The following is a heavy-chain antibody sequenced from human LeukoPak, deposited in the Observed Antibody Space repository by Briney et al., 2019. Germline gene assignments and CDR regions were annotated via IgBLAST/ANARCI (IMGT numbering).Heavy chain of an antibody. D-gene: IGHD1-1*01. J-gene: IGHJ5*02. CDR3: ASSRISWNDAVAWFDP. CDR2: IYYSGST. V-gene: IGHV4-39*07. Sequence: SETLSLTCTVSGGSISSSSYYWGWIRQPPGKGLEWIGSIYYSGSTYYNPSLKSRVTISVDTSKNQFSLKLSSATAADTAVYYCASSRISWNDAVAWFDPWGQGTLVTVSS. CDR1: GGSISSSSYY.